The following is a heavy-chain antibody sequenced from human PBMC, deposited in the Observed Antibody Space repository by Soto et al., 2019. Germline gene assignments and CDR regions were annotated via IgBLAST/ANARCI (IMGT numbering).Heavy chain of an antibody. Sequence: QVQLQESGPGLVKPSETLSLTCTVSGGSVSSGSYYWSWIRQPPGKGLEWIGYIYYSGSTNYNPSLKSRVTISVDTSKNQFSLKLSSVTAADTAVYYCARVRRMATSTTSLGFDYWGQGTLVTVSS. CDR1: GGSVSSGSYY. D-gene: IGHD5-12*01. V-gene: IGHV4-61*01. J-gene: IGHJ4*02. CDR3: ARVRRMATSTTSLGFDY. CDR2: IYYSGST.